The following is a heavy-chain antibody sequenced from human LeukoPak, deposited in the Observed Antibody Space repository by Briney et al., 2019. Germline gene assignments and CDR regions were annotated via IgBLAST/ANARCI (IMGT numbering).Heavy chain of an antibody. D-gene: IGHD3-9*01. CDR2: AYYSGSP. CDR3: ASHSAEYDILTGYHSYNSFDP. CDR1: GGSISSSSYY. J-gene: IGHJ5*02. V-gene: IGHV4-39*01. Sequence: PSETLSLTCTVSGGSISSSSYYWGWIRQSPGKGLEWIGSAYYSGSPYYDPSLKSRVTISVDTSKNQSSLKLSSVTAADTAVYYCASHSAEYDILTGYHSYNSFDPWGQGILVTVSS.